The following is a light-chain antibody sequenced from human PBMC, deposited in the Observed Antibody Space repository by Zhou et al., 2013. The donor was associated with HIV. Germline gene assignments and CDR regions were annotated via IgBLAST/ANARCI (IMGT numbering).Light chain of an antibody. Sequence: EIVLTQSPATLSLSPGERATLSCRASQNVSSYLAWYQQKRGQAPRLLIYDTSNRATGIPARFSGSGSGTDFTLTISSLQSEDFAVYFCQQYGRSPWTFGQGTKVEIK. V-gene: IGKV3-11*01. CDR2: DTS. CDR3: QQYGRSPWT. CDR1: QNVSSY. J-gene: IGKJ1*01.